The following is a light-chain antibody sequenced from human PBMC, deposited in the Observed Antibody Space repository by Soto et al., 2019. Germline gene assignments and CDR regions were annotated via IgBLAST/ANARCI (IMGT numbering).Light chain of an antibody. V-gene: IGKV1-27*01. CDR2: AAS. CDR1: QGIISY. Sequence: DSQIPGGRSSLSASLVDRVTITCRAGQGIISYLAWYQQKPGKVPKLLIYAASTLQSGVPSRFSGSGSGTDFTLTISSLQPEDVGTYYCQTHNQDPCTFGRGTKVDI. CDR3: QTHNQDPCT. J-gene: IGKJ4*01.